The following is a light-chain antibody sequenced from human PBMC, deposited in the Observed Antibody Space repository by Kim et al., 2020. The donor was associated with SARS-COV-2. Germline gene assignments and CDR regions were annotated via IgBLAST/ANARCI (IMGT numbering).Light chain of an antibody. CDR3: QQYGSSPRT. Sequence: DIVLLQSPGTLSLSPGERATLSCRASQSVNSGYLAWYQQKPGQSPRLLIYDTSSRATSIPDRFSGSGSGTDFTLTISRLEPEDFALYYCQQYGSSPRTCGQGTKVDIK. V-gene: IGKV3-20*01. CDR2: DTS. CDR1: QSVNSGY. J-gene: IGKJ1*01.